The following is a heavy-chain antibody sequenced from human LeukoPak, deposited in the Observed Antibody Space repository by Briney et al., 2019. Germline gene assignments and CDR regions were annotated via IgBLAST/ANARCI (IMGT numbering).Heavy chain of an antibody. CDR1: GGSISSGDYY. J-gene: IGHJ4*02. CDR2: IYYSGST. D-gene: IGHD2-2*01. CDR3: AREVVPAAKAAPTPYYFDY. V-gene: IGHV4-30-4*01. Sequence: SPSETLSLTCTVSGGSISSGDYYWSWIRQPPGKGLEWIGYIYYSGSTYYNPSLKSRVTISVDTSKNQFSLKLSSVTAADTAVYYCAREVVPAAKAAPTPYYFDYWGQGTLVTVSS.